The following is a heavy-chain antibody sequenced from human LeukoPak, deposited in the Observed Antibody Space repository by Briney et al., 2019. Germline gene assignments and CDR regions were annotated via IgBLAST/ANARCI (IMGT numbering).Heavy chain of an antibody. J-gene: IGHJ6*02. CDR2: ISYDGSNK. Sequence: GGSLRLSCAASGFTFSSYGMHWVRQAPGKGLEWVAVISYDGSNKYYADSVKGRFTISRDNSKNTLYLQMNSLRAEDTAVYYCAKDATSSSGWYRGVYYYYGMDVWGQGTTVTVSS. CDR3: AKDATSSSGWYRGVYYYYGMDV. CDR1: GFTFSSYG. D-gene: IGHD6-19*01. V-gene: IGHV3-30*18.